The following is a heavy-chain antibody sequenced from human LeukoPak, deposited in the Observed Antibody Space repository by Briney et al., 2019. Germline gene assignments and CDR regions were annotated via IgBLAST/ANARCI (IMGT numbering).Heavy chain of an antibody. D-gene: IGHD3-10*01. CDR2: IFYSGST. CDR1: SGSISSSSYY. J-gene: IGHJ4*02. CDR3: ARSYGSGSPTFDC. V-gene: IGHV4-39*07. Sequence: SETLSLTCTVSSGSISSSSYYWGWIRQPPGKGLGWIGNIFYSGSTYYNPSLKSRVTISVDTSKNQFSLKLSSVTAADTAVYYCARSYGSGSPTFDCWGQGTLVTVSS.